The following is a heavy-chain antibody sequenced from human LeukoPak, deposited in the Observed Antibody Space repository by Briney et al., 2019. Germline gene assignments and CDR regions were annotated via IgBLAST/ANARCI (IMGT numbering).Heavy chain of an antibody. J-gene: IGHJ4*02. V-gene: IGHV3-7*01. D-gene: IGHD5-18*01. CDR3: ARPRYTYGKNFDY. CDR2: INQDGSEK. Sequence: HPGGSLRLSCAASGFTFRAYWMSWVRQAPGKGLEWVANINQDGSEKDYVDSVKGRFTISRDNARNSLYLQMNTLRAEDTAVYFCARPRYTYGKNFDYWGQGALVTVSS. CDR1: GFTFRAYW.